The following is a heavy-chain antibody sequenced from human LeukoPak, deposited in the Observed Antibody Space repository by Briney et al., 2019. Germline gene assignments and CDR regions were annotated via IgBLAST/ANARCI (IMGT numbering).Heavy chain of an antibody. CDR2: INPSGGST. CDR3: ARGGGDQLLPYYYYYMDV. V-gene: IGHV1-46*01. CDR1: GYTFTSYY. Sequence: GASVKVSCKSSGYTFTSYYMHSVRPPPGQGLEWMGIINPSGGSTSYAQKFQGRVTMTRDMSTSTVYMELSSLRSEDTAVYYCARGGGDQLLPYYYYYMDVWGKGTTVTVSS. J-gene: IGHJ6*03. D-gene: IGHD2-2*01.